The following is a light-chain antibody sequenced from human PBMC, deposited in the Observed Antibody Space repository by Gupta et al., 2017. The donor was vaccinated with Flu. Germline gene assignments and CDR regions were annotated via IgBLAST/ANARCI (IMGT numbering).Light chain of an antibody. CDR1: QSVLYSSNNKNY. J-gene: IGKJ4*01. CDR3: QCNHRKAPPT. Sequence: DLVMTPSPDSLAVTLGEGATIYCKSSQSVLYSSNNKNYLAWYQQKPGQPPKLRIYWASTRVAGVPDRSGCIGFGTDYTLLISIRQAEAVALKACQCNHRKAPPTFGQGTQVEIK. CDR2: WAS. V-gene: IGKV4-1*01.